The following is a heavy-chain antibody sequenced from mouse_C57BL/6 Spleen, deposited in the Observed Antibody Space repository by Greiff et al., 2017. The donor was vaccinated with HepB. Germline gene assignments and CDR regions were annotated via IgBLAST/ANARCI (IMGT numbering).Heavy chain of an antibody. CDR3: TREGYYGNYVWFAY. V-gene: IGHV5-9-1*02. Sequence: EVHLVESGEGLVKPGGSLKLSCAASGFTFSSYAMSWVRQTPEKRLEWVAYISSGGDYIYYADTVKGRFTISRDNARNTLYLQMSSLKSEDTAMYYCTREGYYGNYVWFAYWGQGTLVTVSA. CDR1: GFTFSSYA. J-gene: IGHJ3*01. D-gene: IGHD2-1*01. CDR2: ISSGGDYI.